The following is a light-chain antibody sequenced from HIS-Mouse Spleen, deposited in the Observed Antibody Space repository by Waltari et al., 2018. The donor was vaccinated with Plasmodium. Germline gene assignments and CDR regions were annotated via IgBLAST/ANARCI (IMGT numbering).Light chain of an antibody. CDR2: DAS. CDR3: QQRSNWYT. CDR1: QSVSSY. V-gene: IGKV3-11*01. J-gene: IGKJ2*01. Sequence: EIVLTQSPATLSLSPGERATLSCRASQSVSSYLAWYQQKPGQAPRLLISDASNRATGIPARFSGSGSGTDFMLTISSLEPEDFAVYYCQQRSNWYTFGQGTKLEIK.